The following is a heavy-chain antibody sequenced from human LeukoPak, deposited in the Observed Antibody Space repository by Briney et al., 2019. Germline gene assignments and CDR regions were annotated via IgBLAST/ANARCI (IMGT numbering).Heavy chain of an antibody. D-gene: IGHD3-10*01. CDR3: ASNLLWFGEYQLFDY. Sequence: SETLSLTCTVSGYSLSSGYYWGWIRQPPGKGLEWIGSIYHSGSTYYNPSLKSRVTISVDTSKNQFSLKLSSVTAADTAVYYCASNLLWFGEYQLFDYWGQGTLVTVSS. V-gene: IGHV4-38-2*02. CDR1: GYSLSSGYY. J-gene: IGHJ4*02. CDR2: IYHSGST.